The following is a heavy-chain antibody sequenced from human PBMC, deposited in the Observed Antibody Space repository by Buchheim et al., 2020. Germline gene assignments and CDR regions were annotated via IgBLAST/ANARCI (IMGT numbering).Heavy chain of an antibody. J-gene: IGHJ4*02. CDR1: GGSISSGGYS. D-gene: IGHD3/OR15-3a*01. Sequence: QLQLQESGSGLVKPSQTLSLTCAVSGGSISSGGYSWTWIRQPPGKGLEWIGYIYHSGRTYYNPSLKSRVTISVDRSKNQFSLKLSSVTAADTAVYYCARATYLSGGYDLDTVYFDYWGQGTL. CDR2: IYHSGRT. V-gene: IGHV4-30-2*01. CDR3: ARATYLSGGYDLDTVYFDY.